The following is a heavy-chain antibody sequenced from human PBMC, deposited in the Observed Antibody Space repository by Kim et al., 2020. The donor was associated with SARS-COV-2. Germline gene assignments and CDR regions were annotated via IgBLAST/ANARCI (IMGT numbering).Heavy chain of an antibody. CDR2: IEGSDGTT. J-gene: IGHJ4*02. Sequence: GGSLRLSCTTSGFTFTGHAMSWVRQAPGKGLEWVASIEGSDGTTYYVDSVKGRFSISRDDSKNTLYLQMSALRADDTAAYYCLKGGWGWIWDYWGQGPLVTVSS. CDR1: GFTFTGHA. D-gene: IGHD6-19*01. V-gene: IGHV3-23*01. CDR3: LKGGWGWIWDY.